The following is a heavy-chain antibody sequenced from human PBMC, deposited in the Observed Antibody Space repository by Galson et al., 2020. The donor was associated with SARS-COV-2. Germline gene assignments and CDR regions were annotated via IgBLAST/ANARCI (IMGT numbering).Heavy chain of an antibody. CDR3: ARHVGRAGGSLYGSGSVNYYMDV. CDR1: GGSISSGSYY. CDR2: IYYSGST. Sequence: SETLSLTCTVSGGSISSGSYYWGWIRQPPGKGLEWIGSIYYSGSTYYNPSLKSRVTISVDTSKNQFSLKLSSVTAADTAVYYCARHVGRAGGSLYGSGSVNYYMDVWGKGTTVTISS. V-gene: IGHV4-39*01. J-gene: IGHJ6*03. D-gene: IGHD3-10*01.